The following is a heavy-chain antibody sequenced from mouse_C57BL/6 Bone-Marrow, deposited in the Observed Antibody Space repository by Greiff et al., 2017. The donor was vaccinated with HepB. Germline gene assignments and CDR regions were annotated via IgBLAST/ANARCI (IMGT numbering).Heavy chain of an antibody. CDR2: ISYDGSN. CDR3: ASGDYDGDYYAMDY. D-gene: IGHD2-4*01. V-gene: IGHV3-6*01. Sequence: EVKLMESGPGLVKPSQSLSLTCSVTGYSITSGYYWNWIRQFPGNKLEWMGYISYDGSNNYNPSLKNRISITRDTSKNQFFLKLNSVTTEDTATYYCASGDYDGDYYAMDYWGQGTSVTVSS. CDR1: GYSITSGYY. J-gene: IGHJ4*01.